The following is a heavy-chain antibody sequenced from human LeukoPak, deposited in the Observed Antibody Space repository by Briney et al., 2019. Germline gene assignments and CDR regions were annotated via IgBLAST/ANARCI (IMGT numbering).Heavy chain of an antibody. CDR2: ISGSGGNT. Sequence: GGSLRLSCAASGFTFSTYAMHWVRQTPRKGLEYVSAISGSGGNTYYTNSVEGRFTISRDNSKNTLYLQMGSLRAEDMGVYYCATIDYWGQGTLVTVSS. V-gene: IGHV3-64*01. J-gene: IGHJ4*02. CDR3: ATIDY. CDR1: GFTFSTYA.